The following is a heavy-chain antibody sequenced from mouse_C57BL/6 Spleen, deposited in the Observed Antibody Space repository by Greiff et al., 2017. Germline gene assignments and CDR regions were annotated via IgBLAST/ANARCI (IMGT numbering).Heavy chain of an antibody. CDR1: GYTFTSYW. CDR2: IDPSDSYT. D-gene: IGHD2-3*01. CDR3: ARYDGYYVFDY. V-gene: IGHV1-50*01. Sequence: QVQLQQPGAELVKPGASVKLSCKASGYTFTSYWMPWVKQRPGQGLEWIGEIDPSDSYTNYNQKFKGKATLTVDTSSSTADMRLSSLTSEDSAVYYCARYDGYYVFDYWGQGTTLTVSS. J-gene: IGHJ2*01.